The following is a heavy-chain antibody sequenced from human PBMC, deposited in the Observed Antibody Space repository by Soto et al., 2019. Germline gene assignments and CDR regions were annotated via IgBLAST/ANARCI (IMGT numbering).Heavy chain of an antibody. CDR1: GGTFSSYT. D-gene: IGHD6-19*01. J-gene: IGHJ4*02. CDR2: IIPILGIA. V-gene: IGHV1-69*04. Sequence: SVKVSCKASGGTFSSYTISWVRQAPGQGLEWMGRIIPILGIANYAQKFQGRVTITADKSTSTAYMELSSLRSEDTAVYYCARDTGYSSGWYLYFDYWGQGTLVTVSS. CDR3: ARDTGYSSGWYLYFDY.